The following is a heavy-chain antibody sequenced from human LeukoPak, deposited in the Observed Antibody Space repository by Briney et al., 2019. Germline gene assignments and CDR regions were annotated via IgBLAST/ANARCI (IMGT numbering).Heavy chain of an antibody. CDR2: IYYSGST. CDR1: VGSISSSSYY. D-gene: IGHD6-6*01. J-gene: IGHJ3*02. V-gene: IGHV4-39*01. Sequence: SETLSLTCIVSVGSISSSSYYWGCIRRPPGKGLVWIGSIYYSGSTYYNPSLKSRVTMSVDTSKNQFSLKLSSVTGADTAVYYCARPTSSSGACDIWGQGTMVTVSS. CDR3: ARPTSSSGACDI.